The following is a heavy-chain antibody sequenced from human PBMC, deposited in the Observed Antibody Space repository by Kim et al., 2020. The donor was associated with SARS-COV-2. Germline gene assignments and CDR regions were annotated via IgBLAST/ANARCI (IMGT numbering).Heavy chain of an antibody. V-gene: IGHV4-59*09. CDR2: GST. D-gene: IGHD2-8*01. Sequence: GSTNYNPSLKSRVTISVDTSKNQFSLKLSSVTAADTAVYYCARGEASYAYWGQGTLVTVSS. CDR3: ARGEASYAY. J-gene: IGHJ4*02.